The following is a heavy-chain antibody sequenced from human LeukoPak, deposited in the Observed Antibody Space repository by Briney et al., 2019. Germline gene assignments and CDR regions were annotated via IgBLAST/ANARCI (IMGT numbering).Heavy chain of an antibody. J-gene: IGHJ3*02. D-gene: IGHD6-19*01. CDR1: TFIFNNYA. CDR2: ISENGGNT. CDR3: GRETVAGHGRI. Sequence: PGGSLRLSCAASTFIFNNYAMVWVRQAPGKGLEWVSAISENGGNTNYADSVKGRFTISRDNSKNTMYLLMSSLGAEDTAIYYCGRETVAGHGRIWGRGTVVTVSS. V-gene: IGHV3-23*01.